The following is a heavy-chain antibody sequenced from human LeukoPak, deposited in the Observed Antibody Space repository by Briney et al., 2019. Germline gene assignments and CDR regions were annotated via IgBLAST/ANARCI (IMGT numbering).Heavy chain of an antibody. D-gene: IGHD3-22*01. V-gene: IGHV1-18*01. J-gene: IGHJ4*02. Sequence: ASVKVSCKASGHTFTSYGISWVRQAPGQGLEWMGWISAYNGNTNYAQKLQGRVTMTTDTSTSTAYMELRSLRSDDTAVYYCARGPDDYCDSSGQYADYWGQGILVTVSS. CDR3: ARGPDDYCDSSGQYADY. CDR1: GHTFTSYG. CDR2: ISAYNGNT.